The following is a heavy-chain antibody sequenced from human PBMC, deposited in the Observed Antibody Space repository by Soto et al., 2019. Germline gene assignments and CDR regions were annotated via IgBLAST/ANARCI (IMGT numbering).Heavy chain of an antibody. J-gene: IGHJ6*02. V-gene: IGHV1-46*01. CDR1: GYTFTASY. Sequence: ASVKVSCKASGYTFTASYMHWVRQAPGQGLEWMGIINPSGGSTSYAQKFQGRVTMTRDTSTSTVYMELSSLRSEDTAVYYCARGGYDILTGPTYGMDVWGQGTTVTVSS. D-gene: IGHD3-9*01. CDR3: ARGGYDILTGPTYGMDV. CDR2: INPSGGST.